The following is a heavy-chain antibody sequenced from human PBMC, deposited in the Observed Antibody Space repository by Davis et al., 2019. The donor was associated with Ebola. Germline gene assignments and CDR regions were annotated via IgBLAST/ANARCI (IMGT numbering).Heavy chain of an antibody. D-gene: IGHD1-26*01. Sequence: ASVKVSCKASGYTFTSYGISWVRQAPGQGLEWMGWISAYNGNTNYAQKLQGRVTMTTDTSTSTAYMELRSLRSDDTAVYYCARDLPERFGSYYAPDAFDIWGQGTMVTVSS. CDR3: ARDLPERFGSYYAPDAFDI. V-gene: IGHV1-18*01. J-gene: IGHJ3*02. CDR1: GYTFTSYG. CDR2: ISAYNGNT.